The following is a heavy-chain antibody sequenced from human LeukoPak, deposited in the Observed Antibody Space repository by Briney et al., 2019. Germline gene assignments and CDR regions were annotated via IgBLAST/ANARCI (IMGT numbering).Heavy chain of an antibody. Sequence: GGSLRLSCAASGFTVSNAWMSWVRQAPGKGLEWVGRIKSKTDGGTTDYAAPVYGRFTISRDDSKNTLYLQMNSLKTEDTAVYYCTTPATYGDYGAYRFDYWGQGTLVTVSS. V-gene: IGHV3-15*01. CDR2: IKSKTDGGTT. D-gene: IGHD4-17*01. J-gene: IGHJ4*02. CDR1: GFTVSNAW. CDR3: TTPATYGDYGAYRFDY.